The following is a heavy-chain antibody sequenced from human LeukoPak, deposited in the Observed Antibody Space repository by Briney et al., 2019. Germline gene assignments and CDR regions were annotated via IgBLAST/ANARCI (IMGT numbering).Heavy chain of an antibody. CDR2: ISSSGSTI. D-gene: IGHD2-15*01. V-gene: IGHV3-11*04. J-gene: IGHJ4*02. CDR3: ARDLEYCSGGSCYSSGFDY. Sequence: GGSLRLSCAASGFTVTNAWMSWVRQAPGKGLEWVSYISSSGSTIYYADSVKGRFTISRDNAKNSLYLQMNSLRAEDTAVYYCARDLEYCSGGSCYSSGFDYWGQGTLVTVSS. CDR1: GFTVTNAW.